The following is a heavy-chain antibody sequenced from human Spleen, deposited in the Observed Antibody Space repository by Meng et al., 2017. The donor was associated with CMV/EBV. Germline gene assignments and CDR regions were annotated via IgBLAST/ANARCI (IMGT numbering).Heavy chain of an antibody. D-gene: IGHD1-14*01. J-gene: IGHJ5*02. V-gene: IGHV1-2*02. CDR1: GYTFSKYY. CDR2: INPNSGGT. CDR3: ARGRKYKTSSYWFDR. Sequence: GYTFSKYYLHWVRQAPGQGLEWMGWINPNSGGTNDAQKFQGRVTMTRDTSINTAYIKLSRLTSDDTAIYFCARGRKYKTSSYWFDRWGQGTLVTVSS.